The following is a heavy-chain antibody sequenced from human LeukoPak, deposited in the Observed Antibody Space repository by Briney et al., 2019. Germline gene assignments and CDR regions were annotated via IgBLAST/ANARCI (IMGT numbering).Heavy chain of an antibody. D-gene: IGHD1-26*01. CDR1: GFTFSSYA. Sequence: GGSLRLSCAASGFTFSSYAMSWVRQAPGKGLEWVSAISASGGSTYYADSVKGRFTISRDNSKNTLYPQMNSLRAEDTAVYYCAKDRNSGSYSFFDYWGQGTLVTVSS. J-gene: IGHJ4*02. CDR2: ISASGGST. V-gene: IGHV3-23*01. CDR3: AKDRNSGSYSFFDY.